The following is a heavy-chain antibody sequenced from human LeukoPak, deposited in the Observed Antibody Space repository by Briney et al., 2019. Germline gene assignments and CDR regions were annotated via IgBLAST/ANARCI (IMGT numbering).Heavy chain of an antibody. D-gene: IGHD3-10*01. CDR1: GFTFSTYA. Sequence: PGGSLRLSCAASGFTFSTYAMSWVRQAPGKGLEWVSAISASGGSTYCADSVKGRFTFSRDNSKNTLYLQMNSLRADDTALYYCAREASSYWYFDLWGRGTLVTVSS. J-gene: IGHJ2*01. CDR2: ISASGGST. CDR3: AREASSYWYFDL. V-gene: IGHV3-23*01.